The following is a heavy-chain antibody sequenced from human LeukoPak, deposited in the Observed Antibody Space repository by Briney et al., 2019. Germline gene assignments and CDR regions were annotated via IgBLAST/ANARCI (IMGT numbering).Heavy chain of an antibody. V-gene: IGHV1-2*02. CDR2: INPKSGGT. Sequence: ASVKVPCKTSGYSFTGHYMHWVRQAPGQGLEWMGWINPKSGGTNYAQKFQGRVTMTRDTSISTAYMDMSSLRSDDTAVYYCARSGWWKGWFDPWGQGTLVTVSS. J-gene: IGHJ5*02. D-gene: IGHD6-19*01. CDR1: GYSFTGHY. CDR3: ARSGWWKGWFDP.